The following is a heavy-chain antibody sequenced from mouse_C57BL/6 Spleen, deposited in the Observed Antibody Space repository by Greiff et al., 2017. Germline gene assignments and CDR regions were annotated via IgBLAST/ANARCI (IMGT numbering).Heavy chain of an antibody. CDR2: INPNNGGT. Sequence: EVKLQPSGPELVKPGASVKISCKASGYTFTDYYMNWVKQSHGKSLEWIGDINPNNGGTSSNQKFKGKATLTVDKYSSTAYIELRSLTSEDSAVYYCVPYDYGNYYAMDYWGQGTSVTVSS. J-gene: IGHJ4*01. CDR1: GYTFTDYY. D-gene: IGHD2-4*01. V-gene: IGHV1-26*01. CDR3: VPYDYGNYYAMDY.